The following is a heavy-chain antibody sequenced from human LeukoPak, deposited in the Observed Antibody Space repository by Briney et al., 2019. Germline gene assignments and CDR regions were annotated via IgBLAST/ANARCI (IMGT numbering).Heavy chain of an antibody. CDR3: ARHSGLRSPFDP. V-gene: IGHV4-39*01. CDR1: GGSISSSSYY. Sequence: SETLSLTCTVSGGSISSSSYYWGWIRQPPGKGLEWIGSIYSSGNTYYNPSLESRVTISVDTSKNQLSLKLTSATAADTSVYYCARHSGLRSPFDPWGQGTLVTVSS. D-gene: IGHD3-3*01. CDR2: IYSSGNT. J-gene: IGHJ5*02.